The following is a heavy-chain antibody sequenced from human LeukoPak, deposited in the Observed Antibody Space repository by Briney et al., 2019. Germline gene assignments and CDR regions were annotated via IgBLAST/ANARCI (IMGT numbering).Heavy chain of an antibody. D-gene: IGHD6-13*01. V-gene: IGHV1-18*01. CDR3: ARDGQQLDNNWFDP. CDR1: GYTFNKYA. CDR2: ISAYNGNT. J-gene: IGHJ5*02. Sequence: ASVKVSCKASGYTFNKYAINWVRQAPGQGLEWMGWISAYNGNTNYAQKLQGRVTMTTDTSTSTAYMELRSLRSDDTAVYYCARDGQQLDNNWFDPWGQGTLVTVSS.